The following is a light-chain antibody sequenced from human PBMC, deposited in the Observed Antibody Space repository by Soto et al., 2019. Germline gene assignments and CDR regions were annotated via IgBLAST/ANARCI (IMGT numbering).Light chain of an antibody. CDR2: AAS. Sequence: DIQMTQSPSSLSSSVGDTVTITCRASQGISNSLAWYQQKPGKVPDLLIYAASTLQSGVPSRFSGSGSGTDFTLTISSLQPEAVETSYCKEYHSPPFTFGPGTKVDIK. J-gene: IGKJ3*01. V-gene: IGKV1-27*01. CDR3: KEYHSPPFT. CDR1: QGISNS.